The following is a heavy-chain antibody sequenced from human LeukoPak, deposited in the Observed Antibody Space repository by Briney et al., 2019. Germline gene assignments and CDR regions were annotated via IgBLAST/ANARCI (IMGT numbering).Heavy chain of an antibody. CDR2: INHSGST. D-gene: IGHD3-10*01. CDR3: ARGANSGSYYNPFDY. CDR1: GGSFSGYY. Sequence: KPSETLSLTCAVYGGSFSGYYWSWIRQPPGKGLEWIGEINHSGSTNYNPSLKSRVTISVDTSKNQFSLKLSSVTAADTAVYYCARGANSGSYYNPFDYWGQGTLVTVSS. V-gene: IGHV4-34*01. J-gene: IGHJ4*02.